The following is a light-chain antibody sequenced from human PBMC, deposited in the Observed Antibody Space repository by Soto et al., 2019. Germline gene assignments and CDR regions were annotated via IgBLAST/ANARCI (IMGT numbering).Light chain of an antibody. Sequence: QSALTQPASVSGSPGQSITISCTGTSSDVGSYNFVSWYQQRPGKAPKIMIYDVSNRPSGVSNRFSGSKSGNTASLTISGLPAADEADYYCSSYTSISTWVFGGGTKLTVL. V-gene: IGLV2-14*03. CDR2: DVS. J-gene: IGLJ3*02. CDR3: SSYTSISTWV. CDR1: SSDVGSYNF.